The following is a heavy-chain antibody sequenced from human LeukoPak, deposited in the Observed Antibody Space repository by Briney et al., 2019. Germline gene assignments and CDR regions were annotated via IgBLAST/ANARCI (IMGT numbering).Heavy chain of an antibody. V-gene: IGHV4-39*07. CDR3: AREVVAYNWFDP. CDR1: GGSISSSSYY. CDR2: IYHSGST. Sequence: SETLSLTCTVSGGSISSSSYYWGWIRQPPGKGLEWIGSIYHSGSTYYNPSLKSRVTISVDTYKNQFSLKLSSVTAADTAVYYCAREVVAYNWFDPWGQGTLVTVSS. D-gene: IGHD2-15*01. J-gene: IGHJ5*02.